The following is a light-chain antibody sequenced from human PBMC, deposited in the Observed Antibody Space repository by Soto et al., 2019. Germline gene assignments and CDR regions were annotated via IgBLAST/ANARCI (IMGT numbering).Light chain of an antibody. J-gene: IGKJ1*01. CDR1: QRITNRS. Sequence: EIVLTQSPGTLSLSPGERATLSCRASQRITNRSLGWYQQKPGQAPRLLIYGASTRATGIPARFSGSGSGTEFTLTISSLQSEDFAVYYCQQYNNWPWTFGQGTKVDIK. CDR2: GAS. V-gene: IGKV3-15*01. CDR3: QQYNNWPWT.